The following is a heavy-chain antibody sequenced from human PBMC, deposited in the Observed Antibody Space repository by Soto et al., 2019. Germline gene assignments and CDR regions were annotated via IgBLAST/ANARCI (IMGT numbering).Heavy chain of an antibody. CDR1: GFTFGSYA. CDR3: ATDSFRSGIAVAGNY. J-gene: IGHJ4*02. CDR2: ISFGGGST. Sequence: EVQLLESGGGLVQPGGSLRLSCAASGFTFGSYAMTWVRQAPGKGLEWVSAISFGGGSTYYADSVKGRFTISRDNSKNTRYRQMTCLRAEDTDIYYCATDSFRSGIAVAGNYWGQGTLVTVSS. D-gene: IGHD6-19*01. V-gene: IGHV3-23*01.